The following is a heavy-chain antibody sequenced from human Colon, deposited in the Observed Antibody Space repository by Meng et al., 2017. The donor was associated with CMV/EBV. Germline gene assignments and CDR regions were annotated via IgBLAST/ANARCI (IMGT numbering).Heavy chain of an antibody. CDR3: ARDPFQAHLLDDFLDS. V-gene: IGHV3-7*01. Sequence: GGSLRLSCAASGFTVSSNYMSWVRQAPGKGLEWVANIKQNGRETSYVDSVKGRFTIARDDAKNLLYLQMDSLRPEDTAVYYCARDPFQAHLLDDFLDSWGQGTLVTVSS. CDR1: GFTVSSNY. CDR2: IKQNGRET. D-gene: IGHD3-3*01. J-gene: IGHJ4*02.